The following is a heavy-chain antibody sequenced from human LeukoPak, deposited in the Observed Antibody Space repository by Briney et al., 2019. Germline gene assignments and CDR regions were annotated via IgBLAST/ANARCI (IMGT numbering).Heavy chain of an antibody. CDR2: IYSDGRA. Sequence: GGSLRLSCAVSGFTINNNNMNWVRQAPGKGLEWVSIIYSDGRAYYADSVKGRFTISRDISKNTVNLRLNSLRAEDTALYYCVREYSRGPHGFDIWGQGTKVTVSS. D-gene: IGHD2-15*01. CDR1: GFTINNNN. V-gene: IGHV3-53*01. CDR3: VREYSRGPHGFDI. J-gene: IGHJ3*02.